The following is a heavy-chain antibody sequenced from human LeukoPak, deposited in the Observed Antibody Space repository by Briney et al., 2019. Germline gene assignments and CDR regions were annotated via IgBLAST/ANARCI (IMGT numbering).Heavy chain of an antibody. CDR3: ARGKSPEYYFDY. CDR1: GYTFTSYA. J-gene: IGHJ4*02. D-gene: IGHD1-14*01. CDR2: INAGNGNT. V-gene: IGHV1-3*01. Sequence: ASVKVSCKASGYTFTSYAMHWVRQAPGQRLEWMGWINAGNGNTKYSQKFQGRVTITRDTSASTAYMELSSLRSEDTAVYYCARGKSPEYYFDYWGQGTLVTVSS.